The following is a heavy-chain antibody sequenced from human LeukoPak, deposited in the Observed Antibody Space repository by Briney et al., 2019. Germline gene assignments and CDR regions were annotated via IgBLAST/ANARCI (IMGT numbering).Heavy chain of an antibody. CDR2: IHYDGNNK. CDR3: AKDKTWDSSGTYHYYYMDV. CDR1: GFTFSNYG. D-gene: IGHD1-26*01. J-gene: IGHJ6*03. V-gene: IGHV3-30*02. Sequence: GGSLRLSCAASGFTFSNYGMHWVRQAPGKGLEWVTFIHYDGNNKYYADSVKGRFTISRDNSKNTLYLQMNSLRVEDTAVYYCAKDKTWDSSGTYHYYYMDVWGKGTTVTISS.